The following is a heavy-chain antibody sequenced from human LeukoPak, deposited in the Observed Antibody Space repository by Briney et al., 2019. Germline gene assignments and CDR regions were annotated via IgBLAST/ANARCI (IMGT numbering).Heavy chain of an antibody. CDR3: ARGYSSSWYTPAQFDY. CDR2: MNPNSGNT. V-gene: IGHV1-8*01. J-gene: IGHJ4*02. D-gene: IGHD6-13*01. Sequence: GASVKVSCKASGYTFTNYDDNWVRQATGQGLEWMGWMNPNSGNTDYAQKFQGRVTMTRNTSISTAYMELSSLRSEDTAVYYCARGYSSSWYTPAQFDYWGQGTLVTVSS. CDR1: GYTFTNYD.